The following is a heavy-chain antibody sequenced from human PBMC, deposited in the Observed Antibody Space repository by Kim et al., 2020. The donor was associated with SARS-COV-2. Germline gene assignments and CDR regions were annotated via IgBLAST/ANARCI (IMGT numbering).Heavy chain of an antibody. J-gene: IGHJ4*02. V-gene: IGHV4-59*01. CDR3: AREGIAARRFDY. D-gene: IGHD6-6*01. Sequence: NYNPSLTSRVTISVDTSKNQFSLKLRSVTAADTAVYYCAREGIAARRFDYWGQGALVTVSA.